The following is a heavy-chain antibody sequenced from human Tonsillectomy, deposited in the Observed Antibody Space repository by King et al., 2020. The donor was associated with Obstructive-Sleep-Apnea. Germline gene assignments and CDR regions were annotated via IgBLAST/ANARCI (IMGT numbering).Heavy chain of an antibody. D-gene: IGHD5-18*01. J-gene: IGHJ6*02. V-gene: IGHV4-59*08. CDR2: IYYSGST. Sequence: VQLQESGPGLVKPPETLSLTCSVSGGSISSYYWSWIRQPPGKGLEWIGYIYYSGSTNYNPSLKSRVTISIEMSKNQLSLKLNSVTAADTAVYYCARLGYSYGWEYGMDVWGQGTTVTVSS. CDR3: ARLGYSYGWEYGMDV. CDR1: GGSISSYY.